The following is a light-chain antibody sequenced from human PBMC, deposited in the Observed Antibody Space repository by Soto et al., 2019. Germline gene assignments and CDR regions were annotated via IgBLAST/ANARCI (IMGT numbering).Light chain of an antibody. CDR2: EVR. J-gene: IGLJ1*01. V-gene: IGLV2-14*03. Sequence: QSVLTHPASVSGSPGQSITISCTGTSSDVGAYNYVSWYQQYPGKAPKVIIFEVRKRPSGVSNRFSGSKSGDTDSLTISGLQAEDEADYYCSSYRSSTTFVFGTGTKLTVL. CDR3: SSYRSSTTFV. CDR1: SSDVGAYNY.